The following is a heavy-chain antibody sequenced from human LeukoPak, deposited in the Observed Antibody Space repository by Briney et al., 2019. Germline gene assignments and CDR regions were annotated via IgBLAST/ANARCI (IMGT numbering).Heavy chain of an antibody. CDR3: ARHLNTLNTGSFDS. J-gene: IGHJ4*02. V-gene: IGHV5-51*01. D-gene: IGHD1-14*01. Sequence: GESLKISCKGSGYSFTSYWIGWVRQVPGKGLEWMGIVYPVDSEIKYSPTFRGHVTLSVDKSLTTAYLQWTSLKASDTGVYYCARHLNTLNTGSFDSWGQGTLVTVSS. CDR1: GYSFTSYW. CDR2: VYPVDSEI.